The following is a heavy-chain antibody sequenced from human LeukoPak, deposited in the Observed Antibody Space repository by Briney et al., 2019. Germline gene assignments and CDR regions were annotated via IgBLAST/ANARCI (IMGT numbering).Heavy chain of an antibody. Sequence: SETLSLTCAVYGGSFSGYYWSWIRQPPGKGLEWIGEINHSGSTNYNPSLKSRVTISVDKSKNQFSLKLSSVTAADTAVYYCARDSYYYDSSGYYPNFDYWGQGTLVTVSS. D-gene: IGHD3-22*01. J-gene: IGHJ4*02. CDR1: GGSFSGYY. CDR3: ARDSYYYDSSGYYPNFDY. CDR2: INHSGST. V-gene: IGHV4-34*01.